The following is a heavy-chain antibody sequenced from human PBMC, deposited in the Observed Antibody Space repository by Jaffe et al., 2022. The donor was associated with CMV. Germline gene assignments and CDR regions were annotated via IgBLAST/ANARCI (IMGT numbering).Heavy chain of an antibody. V-gene: IGHV1-46*01. J-gene: IGHJ4*02. D-gene: IGHD3-22*01. CDR3: ARGEGYYYDSRGYYYPTMYYFDY. CDR1: GYTFTNHY. CDR2: INPIGGDT. Sequence: QVQLVQSGAEVKKPGASVKVSCEASGYTFTNHYIHWVRQAPGQGLEWMGMINPIGGDTSYAQKFQARVTMTRDTSTSTVYMELTGLRSEDTAVYYCARGEGYYYDSRGYYYPTMYYFDYWGQGSLVTVS.